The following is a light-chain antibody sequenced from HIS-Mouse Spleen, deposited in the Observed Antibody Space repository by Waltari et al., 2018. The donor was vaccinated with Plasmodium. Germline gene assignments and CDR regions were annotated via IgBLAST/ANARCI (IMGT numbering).Light chain of an antibody. CDR2: WAS. Sequence: DIVMTQSPDSLAVSLGERATINCKSSQSVLYSSNNKNYLAWYQQKPGQPPKLLIYWASTRECGVRDRCSGRGSGTDFTLTISSLQAEDVAVYYCQQYYSTPYTLGQGTKLEIK. CDR1: QSVLYSSNNKNY. V-gene: IGKV4-1*01. J-gene: IGKJ2*01. CDR3: QQYYSTPYT.